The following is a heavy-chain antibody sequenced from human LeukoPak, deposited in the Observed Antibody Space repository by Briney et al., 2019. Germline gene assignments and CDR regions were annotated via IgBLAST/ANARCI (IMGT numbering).Heavy chain of an antibody. V-gene: IGHV3-30*02. D-gene: IGHD6-19*01. Sequence: GGSLTLSCAASGFRFRSYGMQWVRQAPGKGPEWVAFIRYDGRDKYYADSVKGRFTITRDNSEDTLYLQMNSLRAEDTAVYYCAKDVKIIAVAGPFDYWGQGTLVTVSS. CDR1: GFRFRSYG. CDR3: AKDVKIIAVAGPFDY. CDR2: IRYDGRDK. J-gene: IGHJ4*02.